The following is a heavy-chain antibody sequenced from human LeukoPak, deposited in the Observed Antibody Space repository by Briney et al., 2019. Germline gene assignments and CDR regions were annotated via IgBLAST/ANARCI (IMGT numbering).Heavy chain of an antibody. CDR3: AREGKDLRLGYYNSAVDV. CDR2: ISYDGSNK. D-gene: IGHD2-15*01. CDR1: GFTFSNYA. Sequence: GRSLRLSCAASGFTFSNYAMHWVRQAPGKGLEWVAVISYDGSNKYYADSVKGRITISRDNAKDSLYLQMNNLRAEDTAVYYCAREGKDLRLGYYNSAVDVWGQGTTVSVSS. V-gene: IGHV3-30-3*01. J-gene: IGHJ6*02.